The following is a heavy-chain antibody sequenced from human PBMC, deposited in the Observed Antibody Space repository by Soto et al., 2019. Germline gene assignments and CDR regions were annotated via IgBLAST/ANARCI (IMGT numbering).Heavy chain of an antibody. D-gene: IGHD4-4*01. Sequence: XGSLRLSCAASGFTFSSYGMHWVRQAPGKGLEWVAVISSDGTSRFYADSVKGRFTISRDNSKNTLYLQMNSLRAEDTAMYYRAKPRVTDYYYYAMDVWAQRTTVTVSS. J-gene: IGHJ6*02. CDR2: ISSDGTSR. CDR1: GFTFSSYG. CDR3: AKPRVTDYYYYAMDV. V-gene: IGHV3-30*18.